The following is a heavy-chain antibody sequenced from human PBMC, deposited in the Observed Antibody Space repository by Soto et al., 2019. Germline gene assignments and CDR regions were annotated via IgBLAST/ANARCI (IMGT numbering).Heavy chain of an antibody. J-gene: IGHJ4*02. V-gene: IGHV3-23*01. CDR2: ISGSGGST. CDR3: AKVGSGDRYYFDY. CDR1: GFTFSNYA. Sequence: PGGSLRLSCAASGFTFSNYAMSWVRQAPGKGLEWVSSISGSGGSTYYADSVRGRFTISRDSSKKMMYLQMNSLRAEDTAVYYCAKVGSGDRYYFDYWGQGTLVTAPQ. D-gene: IGHD2-21*02.